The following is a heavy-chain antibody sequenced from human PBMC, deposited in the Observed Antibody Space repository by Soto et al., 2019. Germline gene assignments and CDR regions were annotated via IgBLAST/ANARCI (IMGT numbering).Heavy chain of an antibody. J-gene: IGHJ3*02. V-gene: IGHV4-39*01. CDR3: PGRGPYYGFWSVFEI. D-gene: IGHD3-3*01. CDR2: IYYSGST. Sequence: SETLALTCTVSGGSISSSSYYWGWIRQPPGKGLEWIGSIYYSGSTYYNPSLKSRVTISVDTSKNQFSLKLSSVTAADTAVYYCPGRGPYYGFWSVFEIWGQGTMVTVSS. CDR1: GGSISSSSYY.